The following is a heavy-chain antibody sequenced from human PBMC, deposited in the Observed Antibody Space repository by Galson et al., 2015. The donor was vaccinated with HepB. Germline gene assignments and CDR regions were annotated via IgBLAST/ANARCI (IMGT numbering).Heavy chain of an antibody. Sequence: SVKVSCKASGGTFNSSTITWVRQAPGQGLEYMGGIIPVLRLANYAQRFQGRVMVTADESSSTAYMELSSLRSEDTAVYYCASVGVTGKFYYYFDSWGPGTLFTVSS. J-gene: IGHJ4*02. V-gene: IGHV1-69*13. CDR2: IIPVLRLA. CDR3: ASVGVTGKFYYYFDS. D-gene: IGHD2-21*02. CDR1: GGTFNSST.